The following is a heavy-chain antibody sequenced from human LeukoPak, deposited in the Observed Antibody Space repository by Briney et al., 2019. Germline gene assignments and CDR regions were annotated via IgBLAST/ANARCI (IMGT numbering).Heavy chain of an antibody. CDR1: GGSISSYY. CDR2: IYTSGST. CDR3: ARARGRGAAGYYGMDV. J-gene: IGHJ6*02. V-gene: IGHV4-4*07. Sequence: SSETLSLTCTVSGGSISSYYWSWIRQPAGKGLEWIGRIYTSGSTNYNPSLKSQVTMSVDTSKNQFSLKLSSVTAADTAVYYCARARGRGAAGYYGMDVWGRGTTVTVSS. D-gene: IGHD6-13*01.